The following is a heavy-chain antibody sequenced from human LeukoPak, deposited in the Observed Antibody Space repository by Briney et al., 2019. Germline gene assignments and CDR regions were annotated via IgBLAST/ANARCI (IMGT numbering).Heavy chain of an antibody. J-gene: IGHJ1*01. Sequence: GGSLRLSCAASGFTFSSYAMSWVRQAPGKGLEWVSAISGSGGSTYYADSVKGRFTISRDNSKNTLYLQMNSLRAEDTAVYYCARDELLWFGESIRTGYFQHWGQGTLVTVSS. D-gene: IGHD3-10*01. CDR2: ISGSGGST. CDR3: ARDELLWFGESIRTGYFQH. CDR1: GFTFSSYA. V-gene: IGHV3-23*01.